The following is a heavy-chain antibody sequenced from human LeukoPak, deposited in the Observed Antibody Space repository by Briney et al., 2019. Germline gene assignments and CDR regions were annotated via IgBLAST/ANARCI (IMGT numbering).Heavy chain of an antibody. CDR3: AKTYYYDSSGYSHYLANDY. J-gene: IGHJ4*02. CDR1: GFTFNTYA. CDR2: ISGSGAFT. D-gene: IGHD3-22*01. Sequence: GGSLRLSCVASGFTFNTYAMSWVRQAPGKGLEWVSTISGSGAFTKYADSVTGRFTISRDNSKNTMYLQLNSLRAEDTAIYYCAKTYYYDSSGYSHYLANDYWGQGTLVTVSS. V-gene: IGHV3-23*01.